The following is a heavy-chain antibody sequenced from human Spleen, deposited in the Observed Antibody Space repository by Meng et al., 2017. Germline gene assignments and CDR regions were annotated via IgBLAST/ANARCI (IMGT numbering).Heavy chain of an antibody. CDR3: ARSPIDKYDLSALPLDY. V-gene: IGHV3-30*03. J-gene: IGHJ4*02. Sequence: GESLKISCAASGFTFSYYSMNWVRQAPGKGLEWVAVVGYNGNNKYYADSVKGRFTISRDNSKNTVFLQINSLRAEDTAVYYCARSPIDKYDLSALPLDYWGQGTLVTVSS. CDR1: GFTFSYYS. CDR2: VGYNGNNK. D-gene: IGHD3-22*01.